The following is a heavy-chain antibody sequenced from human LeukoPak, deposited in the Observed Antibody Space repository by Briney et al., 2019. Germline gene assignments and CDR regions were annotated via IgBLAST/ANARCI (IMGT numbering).Heavy chain of an antibody. CDR3: ARHPLPRWGFDY. D-gene: IGHD1-26*01. CDR1: GGSFSGYY. CDR2: INHSGNT. J-gene: IGHJ4*02. V-gene: IGHV4-34*01. Sequence: KPSETLSLTCAVYGGSFSGYYWSWIRQPPGKGLEWIGEINHSGNTNYNPSLKSRVTISVDTSKNQFSLKLSSVTAADTAVYYCARHPLPRWGFDYWGQGTLVTVSS.